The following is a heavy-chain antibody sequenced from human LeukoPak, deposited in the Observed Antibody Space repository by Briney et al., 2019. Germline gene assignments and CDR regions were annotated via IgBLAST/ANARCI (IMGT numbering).Heavy chain of an antibody. CDR1: NGSISGFY. Sequence: ETLSPTCTVSNGSISGFYWTWIRQPPGKGLEWIGYIYYTGTTDYNPSLKSRVTISVDTSKNQFSLKLSSVTAADTAVYYCARGYGRYFDCWGQGTLVTVSS. V-gene: IGHV4-59*01. CDR2: IYYTGTT. J-gene: IGHJ4*02. D-gene: IGHD5-18*01. CDR3: ARGYGRYFDC.